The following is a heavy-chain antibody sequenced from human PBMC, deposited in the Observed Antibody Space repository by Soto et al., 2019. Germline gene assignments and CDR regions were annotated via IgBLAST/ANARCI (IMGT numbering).Heavy chain of an antibody. CDR3: ARDTIGYCSGGSCYSYAFDI. V-gene: IGHV1-18*01. CDR2: ISAYNGNT. CDR1: GYTFTSYG. D-gene: IGHD2-15*01. Sequence: QVQLVQSGAEVKKPGASVKVSCKASGYTFTSYGISWVRQAPGQGLEWMGWISAYNGNTNYAQKHQGRVTMPTDTSTSTAYMEVKSLRSDDTAVYYCARDTIGYCSGGSCYSYAFDIWGQGTIVTVSS. J-gene: IGHJ3*02.